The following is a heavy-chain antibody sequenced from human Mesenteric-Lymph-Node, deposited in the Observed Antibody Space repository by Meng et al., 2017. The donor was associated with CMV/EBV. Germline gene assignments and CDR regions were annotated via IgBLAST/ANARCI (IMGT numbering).Heavy chain of an antibody. V-gene: IGHV1-18*01. CDR3: ARDRSNDILAGSDY. CDR2: ISTSYGDT. J-gene: IGHJ4*02. D-gene: IGHD3-9*01. CDR1: GYSFPVYD. Sequence: SGYSFPVYDINWVRQAPGQGLEWMGWISTSYGDTKYAQKVQGRVTLTTDTSTSTAYMELRSLRSDDTAVYFCARDRSNDILAGSDYWGQGTLVTVSS.